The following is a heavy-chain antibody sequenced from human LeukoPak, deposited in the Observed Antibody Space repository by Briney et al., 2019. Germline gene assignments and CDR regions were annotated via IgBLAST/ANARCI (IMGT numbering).Heavy chain of an antibody. J-gene: IGHJ2*01. CDR3: ARGVLGPYYFDL. CDR2: IYYSGST. D-gene: IGHD7-27*01. Sequence: SETLSLTCTVSGGSISSYYWSWIRQPPGKGLEWIGYIYYSGSTNYNPSLKSRVTISVDTSKNQFSLRVSSVTAADTAVYYCARGVLGPYYFDLWGRGTLVTVSS. V-gene: IGHV4-59*12. CDR1: GGSISSYY.